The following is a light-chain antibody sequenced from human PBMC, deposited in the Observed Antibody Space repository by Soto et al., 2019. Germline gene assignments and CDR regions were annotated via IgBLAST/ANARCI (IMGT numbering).Light chain of an antibody. Sequence: ESVLTQSPATLSLSPGDRATLSCRASQSITNSLAWYPHQPGQPPRLLIYDASKRATGIPARFIGSGSGTHFTLTISSLEPEDFGLYYCQQRSNWPSVTFGGGTKVEIK. CDR3: QQRSNWPSVT. CDR1: QSITNS. J-gene: IGKJ4*01. CDR2: DAS. V-gene: IGKV3-11*01.